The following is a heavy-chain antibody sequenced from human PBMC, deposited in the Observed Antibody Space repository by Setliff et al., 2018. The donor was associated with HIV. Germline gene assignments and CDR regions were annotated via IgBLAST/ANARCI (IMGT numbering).Heavy chain of an antibody. CDR3: TTKPPAADFQH. CDR1: GFTFSNYW. J-gene: IGHJ1*01. CDR2: IKSKTDGGTT. Sequence: PGGSLRLSWAASGFTFSNYWMSWVRQAPGKGLEWVGRIKSKTDGGTTDYAAPVKGRFTISRDDSKNTLYLQMNSLKTEDTALYYCTTKPPAADFQHWGQGTLVTVSS. D-gene: IGHD2-2*01. V-gene: IGHV3-15*01.